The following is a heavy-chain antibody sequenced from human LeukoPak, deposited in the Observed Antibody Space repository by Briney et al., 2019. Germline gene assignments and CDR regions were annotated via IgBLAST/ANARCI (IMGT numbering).Heavy chain of an antibody. CDR2: ISGSGGST. CDR3: AKSFIVGAIGASYYFDC. J-gene: IGHJ4*02. CDR1: GFTFSSYA. D-gene: IGHD1-26*01. V-gene: IGHV3-23*01. Sequence: GGSLRLSCAASGFTFSSYAMSWVRQAPGKGLEWVSAISGSGGSTYYADSVKGRFTISRDNSKNTLYLQMNSLRAEDTAVYYCAKSFIVGAIGASYYFDCWGQGTLVTVSS.